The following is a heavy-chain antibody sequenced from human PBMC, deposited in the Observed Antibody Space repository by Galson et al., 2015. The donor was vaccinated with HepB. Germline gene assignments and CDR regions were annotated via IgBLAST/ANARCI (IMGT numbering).Heavy chain of an antibody. CDR1: GFPFSSYD. J-gene: IGHJ6*02. V-gene: IGHV3-13*01. CDR3: AREDGYGVDV. Sequence: SLRLSFASSGFPFSSYDMHWVRQATGKGLEWVSAIGTASDTYYPFSVKGRFTISRETAKNSLYLPMNSLRAGDTAVYYCAREDGYGVDVWGQGTTVTVSS. CDR2: IGTASDT.